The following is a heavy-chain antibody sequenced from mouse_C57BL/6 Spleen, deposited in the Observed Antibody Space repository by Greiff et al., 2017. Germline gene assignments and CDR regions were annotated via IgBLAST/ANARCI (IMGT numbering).Heavy chain of an antibody. J-gene: IGHJ2*01. CDR1: GYTFTDYE. CDR2: IDPETGGT. Sequence: VQLQESGAELVRPGASVTLSCKASGYTFTDYEMHWVKQTPVHGLEWIGAIDPETGGTAYNQKFKGKAILTADKSSSTAYMELRSLTSEDSAVYYCTPTGTGYWGQGTTLTVSS. V-gene: IGHV1-15*01. CDR3: TPTGTGY. D-gene: IGHD4-1*02.